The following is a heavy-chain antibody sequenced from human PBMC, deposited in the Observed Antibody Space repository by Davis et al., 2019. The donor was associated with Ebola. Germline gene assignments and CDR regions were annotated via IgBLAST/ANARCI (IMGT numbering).Heavy chain of an antibody. CDR2: IIPIFGTA. V-gene: IGHV1-69*13. J-gene: IGHJ3*02. D-gene: IGHD4-17*01. CDR1: GGTFSSYA. Sequence: AASVKVSCKASGGTFSSYAISWVRQAPGQGLEWMGGIIPIFGTANYAQKFQGRVTITADESTSTAYMELRSLRSDDTAVYYCARDSTHYGDFAFDIWGQGTMVTVSS. CDR3: ARDSTHYGDFAFDI.